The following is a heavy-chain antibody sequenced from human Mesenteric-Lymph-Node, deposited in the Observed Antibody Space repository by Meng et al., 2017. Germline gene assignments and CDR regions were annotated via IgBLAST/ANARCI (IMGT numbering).Heavy chain of an antibody. Sequence: QVQLVESGGRVVQPGGSLRLSFAASGFTFSSYGMHWVRQAPGKGLEWVAVIWNDGSNKFYADSVKGRFTISRDSSMNTLSLQMNSLRAEDTAVYYCARDHSNSLDYWGQGTLVTVSS. J-gene: IGHJ4*02. CDR3: ARDHSNSLDY. CDR2: IWNDGSNK. CDR1: GFTFSSYG. V-gene: IGHV3-33*01. D-gene: IGHD4-11*01.